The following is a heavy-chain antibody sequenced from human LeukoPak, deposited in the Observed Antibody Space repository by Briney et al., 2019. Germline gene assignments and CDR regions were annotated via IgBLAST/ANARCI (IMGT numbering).Heavy chain of an antibody. J-gene: IGHJ6*03. D-gene: IGHD3-22*01. CDR3: ARGRITMKYYYMDV. CDR1: GVSISSSNSY. V-gene: IGHV4-39*07. CDR2: IYYSGNT. Sequence: SETLSLTCTVSGVSISSSNSYWGWIRQPPGKGLEWIGSIYYSGNTYYNASLKSRVTMSVDTSKNQFSLKLSSVTAADTAVYYCARGRITMKYYYMDVWGKGTTVTISS.